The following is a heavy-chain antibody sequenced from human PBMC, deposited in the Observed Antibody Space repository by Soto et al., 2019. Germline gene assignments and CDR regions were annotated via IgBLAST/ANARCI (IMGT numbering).Heavy chain of an antibody. CDR2: IKSKTDGGTT. CDR1: GFTFSNAW. Sequence: GGSLRLSCAASGFTFSNAWMSWVRKAPGKGLEWVGRIKSKTDGGTTDYAAPVKGRFTISRDDSKNTLYLQMNSLKTEDTAVYYCTTGPSLTGEPRGIDYWGQGTLVTVSS. D-gene: IGHD7-27*01. CDR3: TTGPSLTGEPRGIDY. V-gene: IGHV3-15*01. J-gene: IGHJ4*02.